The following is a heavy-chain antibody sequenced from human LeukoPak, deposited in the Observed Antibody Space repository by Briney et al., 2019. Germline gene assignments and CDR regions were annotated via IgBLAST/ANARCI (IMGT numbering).Heavy chain of an antibody. V-gene: IGHV3-15*01. D-gene: IGHD1-26*01. J-gene: IGHJ3*02. Sequence: GGSLRLSCAASGFTFSNAWMSWVRQAPGKGLEWVGRIKSKTDGGTTDYAAPVKGRFTISRDDSKNTLYLQMNSLKTEDTAVYYCTTDLDSGSYYNAFDIWGQGTMVTVSS. CDR3: TTDLDSGSYYNAFDI. CDR2: IKSKTDGGTT. CDR1: GFTFSNAW.